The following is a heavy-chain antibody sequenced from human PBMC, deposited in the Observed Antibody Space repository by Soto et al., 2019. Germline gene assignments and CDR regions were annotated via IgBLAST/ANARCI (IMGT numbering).Heavy chain of an antibody. CDR1: GFTFSSYA. D-gene: IGHD5-12*01. CDR2: ISGSGGST. V-gene: IGHV3-23*01. J-gene: IGHJ4*02. Sequence: GGSLRLSCAASGFTFSSYAMGWVRQAPGKGLEWVSAISGSGGSTYYADSVKGRFTISRDNSKNTLYLQMNSLRAEDTAVYYCAKDEVEMATIYYFDYWGQGTLVTVSS. CDR3: AKDEVEMATIYYFDY.